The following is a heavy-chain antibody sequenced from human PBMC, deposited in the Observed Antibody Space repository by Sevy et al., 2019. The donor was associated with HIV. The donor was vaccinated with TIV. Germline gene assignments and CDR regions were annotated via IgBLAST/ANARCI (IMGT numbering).Heavy chain of an antibody. J-gene: IGHJ6*02. Sequence: SETLSLTCAVSGGSISSDASSWSWIRRPPGKGLEWIGYIDHSGSTYYNPSLKSRVTISLDRSKNQFSLKLSSVTAADTAVYYCARESMVQGVLEGMDVWGQGTTVSVSS. CDR1: GGSISSDASS. CDR2: IDHSGST. D-gene: IGHD3-10*01. CDR3: ARESMVQGVLEGMDV. V-gene: IGHV4-30-2*01.